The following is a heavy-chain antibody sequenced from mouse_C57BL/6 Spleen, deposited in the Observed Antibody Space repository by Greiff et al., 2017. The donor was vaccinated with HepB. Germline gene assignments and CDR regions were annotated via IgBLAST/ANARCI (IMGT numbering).Heavy chain of an antibody. V-gene: IGHV3-6*01. CDR2: ISYDGSN. CDR3: AREEYGRNYFDY. CDR1: GYSITSGYY. D-gene: IGHD1-1*01. J-gene: IGHJ2*01. Sequence: EVKLQESGPGLVKPSQSLSLTCSVTGYSITSGYYWNWIRQFPGNKLEWMGYISYDGSNNYNPSLKNRISITRDTSKNQFFLKLNSVTTEDTATYYCAREEYGRNYFDYWGQGTTLTVSS.